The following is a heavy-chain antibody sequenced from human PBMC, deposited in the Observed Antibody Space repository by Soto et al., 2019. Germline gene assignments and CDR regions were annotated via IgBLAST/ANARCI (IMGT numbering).Heavy chain of an antibody. Sequence: SETLSLTSTVSGDSINNYYWTWIRQPPGKGLEWIGYIYDSVSTSYNPSLKSRLTISVDTSKNQFSLKLKSVTAADTAVYYCARGTKYYYQGMDVWGQGTTVTV. CDR1: GDSINNYY. CDR2: IYDSVST. CDR3: ARGTKYYYQGMDV. V-gene: IGHV4-59*01. J-gene: IGHJ6*02.